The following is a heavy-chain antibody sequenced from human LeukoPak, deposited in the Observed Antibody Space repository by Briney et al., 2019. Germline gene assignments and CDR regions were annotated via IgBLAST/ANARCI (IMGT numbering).Heavy chain of an antibody. CDR1: GYTFTSYY. Sequence: ASVKVSCKASGYTFTSYYMHWVRQAPGQGLEWMGIINPSGGSTSYAQKFQGRVTMTRDTSTSTVYMELSSLRSEDTAVYYCARGQPRGPEMPITTIRGVIKSPPNWFDPWGQGTLVTVSS. CDR3: ARGQPRGPEMPITTIRGVIKSPPNWFDP. V-gene: IGHV1-46*01. D-gene: IGHD3-10*01. CDR2: INPSGGST. J-gene: IGHJ5*02.